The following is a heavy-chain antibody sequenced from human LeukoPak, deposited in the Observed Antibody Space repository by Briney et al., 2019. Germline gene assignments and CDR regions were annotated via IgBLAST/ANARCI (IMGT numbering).Heavy chain of an antibody. CDR3: ARDSSGYFGALGYFDY. J-gene: IGHJ4*02. CDR2: ISSSSYI. V-gene: IGHV3-21*01. CDR1: GFTFSSYS. D-gene: IGHD3-22*01. Sequence: GGSLRLSCAAPGFTFSSYSMNWVRQAPGKGLEWVSSISSSSYIYYADSVKGRFTISRDNAKNSLYLQMNSLRAEDTAVYYCARDSSGYFGALGYFDYWGQGTLVTVSS.